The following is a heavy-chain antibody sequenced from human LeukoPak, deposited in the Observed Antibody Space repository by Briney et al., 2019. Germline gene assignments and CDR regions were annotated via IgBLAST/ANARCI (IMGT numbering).Heavy chain of an antibody. Sequence: GGSLRLSCAASGFTFSDYYMSWIRQAPGKGLEWVSYISDSGRTIYYADSVKGRFTTSRDNAKNSLYLQMNSLRAEDTAIYYCAKDMIVLGFASDFDYWGQGTLVTVSS. J-gene: IGHJ4*02. D-gene: IGHD3-22*01. CDR3: AKDMIVLGFASDFDY. CDR2: ISDSGRTI. CDR1: GFTFSDYY. V-gene: IGHV3-11*01.